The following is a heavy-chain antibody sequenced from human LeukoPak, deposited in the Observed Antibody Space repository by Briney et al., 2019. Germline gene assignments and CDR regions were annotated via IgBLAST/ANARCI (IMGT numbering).Heavy chain of an antibody. J-gene: IGHJ4*02. CDR2: ISSSSSYI. D-gene: IGHD3-22*01. CDR3: ARDTYYYDSSGYYEGTGDY. Sequence: GGSLRLSCAASGFTFTTYSMNWVRQAPGKGLEWVSFISSSSSYIYYADSVKGRFTISRDNAKNSLYLQMNSLRAEDTAVYYCARDTYYYDSSGYYEGTGDYWGQGTLVTVSS. V-gene: IGHV3-21*01. CDR1: GFTFTTYS.